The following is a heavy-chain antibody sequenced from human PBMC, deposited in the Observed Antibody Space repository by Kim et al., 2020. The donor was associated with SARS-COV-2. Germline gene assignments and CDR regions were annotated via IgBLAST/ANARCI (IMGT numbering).Heavy chain of an antibody. CDR3: AIADRHSVPFYCSSTSCTTFDY. V-gene: IGHV3-30*03. D-gene: IGHD2-2*01. CDR1: GFTFSSYG. Sequence: GGSLRLSCAASGFTFSSYGMHWVRQAPGKGLEWVAVISYDGSNKYYADSVKGRFTISRDNSKNTLYLQMNSLRAEDTAVYYCAIADRHSVPFYCSSTSCTTFDYWGQGTLVTVSS. J-gene: IGHJ4*02. CDR2: ISYDGSNK.